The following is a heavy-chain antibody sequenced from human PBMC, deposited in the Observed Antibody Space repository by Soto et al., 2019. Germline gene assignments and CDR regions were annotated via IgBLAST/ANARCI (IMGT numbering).Heavy chain of an antibody. D-gene: IGHD4-17*01. J-gene: IGHJ3*02. V-gene: IGHV1-24*01. Sequence: ASVKVSCKVSGYTLTELSMHWVRQAPGKGLEWMGGFDPEDGETIYAQKFQGRVTMTEDTSTDTAYMELSSLRSEDTAVYYCATSRFTVTTDFGAFDIWGQGTMVTVSS. CDR3: ATSRFTVTTDFGAFDI. CDR2: FDPEDGET. CDR1: GYTLTELS.